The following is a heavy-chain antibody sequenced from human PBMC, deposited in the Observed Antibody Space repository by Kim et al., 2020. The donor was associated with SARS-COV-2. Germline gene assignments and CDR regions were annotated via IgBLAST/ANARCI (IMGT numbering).Heavy chain of an antibody. CDR3: ASLVKLWADTGSG. V-gene: IGHV3-74*03. J-gene: IGHJ4*02. Sequence: TYGTYVKDRFTISRDNAKNTLYLQLNSLRNEDTAMYCCASLVKLWADTGSGWGQGTLVTVSS. D-gene: IGHD1-1*01.